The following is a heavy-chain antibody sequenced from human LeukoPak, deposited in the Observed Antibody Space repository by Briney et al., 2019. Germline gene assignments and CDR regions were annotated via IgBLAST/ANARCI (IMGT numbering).Heavy chain of an antibody. CDR3: ARESFEEPGTMDH. D-gene: IGHD4/OR15-4a*01. CDR2: IYYGGGT. CDR1: GDSISSSFYY. V-gene: IGHV4-39*07. Sequence: SETLSLTCTVSGDSISSSFYYWGWIRQPPGKGLEWIGSIYYGGGTHYNPSLKSRGTIFLDTSMNQFSLRLTSVTAADTALYFCARESFEEPGTMDHWGQGTLVSVSS. J-gene: IGHJ4*02.